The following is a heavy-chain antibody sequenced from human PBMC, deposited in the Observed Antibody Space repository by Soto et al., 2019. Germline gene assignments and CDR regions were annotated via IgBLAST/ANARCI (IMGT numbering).Heavy chain of an antibody. Sequence: PSETLSLTCAVSGGSISSSNWWSWVRQPPGKGLEWIGEIYHSGSTNYNPSLKSRVTISVDKSKNQFSLKLSSVTAADTAVYYCARIYYGSGSYGYYYYGMDVWGQGTTVTAP. CDR2: IYHSGST. CDR3: ARIYYGSGSYGYYYYGMDV. D-gene: IGHD3-10*01. J-gene: IGHJ6*02. V-gene: IGHV4-4*02. CDR1: GGSISSSNW.